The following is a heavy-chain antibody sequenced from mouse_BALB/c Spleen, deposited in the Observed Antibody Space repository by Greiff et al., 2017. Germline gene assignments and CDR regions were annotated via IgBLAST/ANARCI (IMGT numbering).Heavy chain of an antibody. J-gene: IGHJ2*01. V-gene: IGHV14-3*02. CDR1: GFNIKDTY. Sequence: VQLKESGAELVKPGASVKLSCTASGFNIKDTYMHWVKQRPEQGLEWIGRIDPANGNTKYDPKFQGKATITADTSSNTAYMQLSSLTSEDSAVYFCARSKESPYSFDYWGQGTTLTVSS. CDR2: IDPANGNT. CDR3: ARSKESPYSFDY.